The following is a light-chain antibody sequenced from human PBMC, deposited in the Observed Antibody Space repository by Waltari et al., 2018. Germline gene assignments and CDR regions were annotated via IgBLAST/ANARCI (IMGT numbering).Light chain of an antibody. Sequence: IVLTQSXXXXXVSLXEXGXXXXRASQTLSQNYLAWYQQKPGQAPRLLIYVAASMAAGIPDRFSGSGSGTYFTLTISRLEPDDFAMYYCQQYGSSVLYTFGQGTKLEIK. CDR1: QTLSQNY. J-gene: IGKJ2*01. V-gene: IGKV3-20*01. CDR2: VAA. CDR3: QQYGSSVLYT.